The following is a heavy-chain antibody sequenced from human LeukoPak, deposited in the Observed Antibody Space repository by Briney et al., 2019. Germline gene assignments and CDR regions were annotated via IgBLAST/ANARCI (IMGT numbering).Heavy chain of an antibody. CDR2: IYHSGST. V-gene: IGHV4-38-2*02. J-gene: IGHJ5*02. CDR1: GYSISSGYY. Sequence: PSETLSLTCAVSGYSISSGYYWGWIRQPPGKGLEWIGSIYHSGSTYYNPSLKSRVTISVDTSKNQFSLKLSSVTAADTAVYYCAREGILTGYYWKNWFDPWGQGTLVTVSS. CDR3: AREGILTGYYWKNWFDP. D-gene: IGHD3-9*01.